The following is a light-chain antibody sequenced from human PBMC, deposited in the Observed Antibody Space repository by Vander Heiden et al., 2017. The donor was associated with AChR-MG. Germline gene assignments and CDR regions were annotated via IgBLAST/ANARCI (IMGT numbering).Light chain of an antibody. CDR1: KLGDKF. V-gene: IGLV3-1*01. CDR3: QAWDSTTEVV. CDR2: HDT. J-gene: IGLJ2*01. Sequence: SFELTQPPSVSVSPGQTASITCSGDKLGDKFAFWYQQKPGQSPVLVIYHDTKRPSGIPERFSGSKSGNTATLTISGNQAVDEADYYCQAWDSTTEVVFGGGTKLTVL.